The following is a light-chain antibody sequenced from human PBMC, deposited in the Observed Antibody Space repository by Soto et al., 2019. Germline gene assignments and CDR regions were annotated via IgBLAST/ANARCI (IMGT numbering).Light chain of an antibody. J-gene: IGLJ3*02. CDR1: SSDIGDSY. Sequence: QSVLTQPPSVSAAPGQKVTISCSGDSSDIGDSYVSWYQHLPGTAPKLLIYDNSKRPSGIPGRFSGPKSGTSATLAITGLQTGDEANYYCATWDNSLSAVFGGGTKLTVL. CDR3: ATWDNSLSAV. CDR2: DNS. V-gene: IGLV1-51*01.